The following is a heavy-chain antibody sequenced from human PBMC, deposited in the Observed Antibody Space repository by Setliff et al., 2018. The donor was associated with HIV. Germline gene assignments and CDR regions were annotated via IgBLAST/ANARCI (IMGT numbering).Heavy chain of an antibody. Sequence: SETLSLTCAVSGGSFSGYYWSWIRQPPGKGLEWIGEINHSGSTNYNPSLKSRVTISVDTSKNQFSLKLSSVTAADTAVYYCARGKGSGWYLRFDYWGQGTLVTVSS. CDR3: ARGKGSGWYLRFDY. V-gene: IGHV4-34*01. J-gene: IGHJ4*02. CDR1: GGSFSGYY. CDR2: INHSGST. D-gene: IGHD6-19*01.